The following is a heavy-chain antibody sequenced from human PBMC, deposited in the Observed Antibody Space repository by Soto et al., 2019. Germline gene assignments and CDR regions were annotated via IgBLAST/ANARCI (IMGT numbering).Heavy chain of an antibody. CDR1: GGSISSGDYY. D-gene: IGHD5-12*01. Sequence: SETLSLTCTASGGSISSGDYYWSWMRQHPGKGLEWIGYIYYSGSTYYNPSLKSRVTISVDTSKNQFSLKLSSVTAADTAVYYCARRRDGFYYFDYWGQGTLVTVSS. J-gene: IGHJ4*02. CDR3: ARRRDGFYYFDY. V-gene: IGHV4-30-4*08. CDR2: IYYSGST.